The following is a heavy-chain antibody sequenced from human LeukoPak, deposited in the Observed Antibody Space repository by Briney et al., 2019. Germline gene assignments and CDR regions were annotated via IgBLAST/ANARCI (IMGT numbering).Heavy chain of an antibody. D-gene: IGHD6-13*01. CDR3: ARGGYAPGIAAAGTHNFDY. V-gene: IGHV4-38-2*02. J-gene: IGHJ4*02. CDR2: IYHSGST. Sequence: SETLSLTCTVSGYSISSGYYWGWIRQPPGKGLAWIGSIYHSGSTYYNPSLKSRVTISVDTSKNQFSLKLSSVTAADTAVYYCARGGYAPGIAAAGTHNFDYWGQGTLVTVSS. CDR1: GYSISSGYY.